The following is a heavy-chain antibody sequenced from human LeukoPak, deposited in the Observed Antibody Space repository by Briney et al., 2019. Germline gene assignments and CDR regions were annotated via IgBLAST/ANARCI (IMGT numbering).Heavy chain of an antibody. J-gene: IGHJ5*02. CDR1: GGSISSGGYY. CDR2: IYYSGST. CDR3: ARVVDSSGYYYVWFDP. D-gene: IGHD3-22*01. Sequence: PSQTLSLTCTVSGGSISSGGYYWSWIRQHPGKGLEWIGYIYYSGSTYYNPSLKSRVTISVDTSKNQFSLKLSSVTAADTAVYYCARVVDSSGYYYVWFDPWGQGTLVTVSS. V-gene: IGHV4-31*03.